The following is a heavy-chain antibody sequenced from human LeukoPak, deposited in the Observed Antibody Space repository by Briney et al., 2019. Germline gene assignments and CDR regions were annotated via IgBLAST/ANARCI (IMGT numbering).Heavy chain of an antibody. D-gene: IGHD4-17*01. V-gene: IGHV1-2*02. CDR2: INPNRGDT. CDR1: GYTFTNYY. CDR3: TRDLLGFATTPLSD. J-gene: IGHJ4*02. Sequence: ASVRVSCKAPGYTFTNYYIHWVRQAPGHGLEWMGWINPNRGDTNYAQKFQGRVTMTRDTSISTAFMELTRLTSDDTAVYYCTRDLLGFATTPLSDWGQGTLVTVSS.